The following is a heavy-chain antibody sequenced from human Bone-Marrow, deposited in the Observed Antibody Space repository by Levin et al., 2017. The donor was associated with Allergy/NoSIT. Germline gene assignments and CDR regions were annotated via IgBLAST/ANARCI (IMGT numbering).Heavy chain of an antibody. Sequence: GGSLRLSCAASGFTFSSYSMNWVRQAPGKGLEWVSYISSSSSTIYYADSVKGRFTISRDNAKNSLYLQMNSLRDEDTAVYYCARDLPDLGYCSGGSCPPWSYYYYYGMDVWGQGTTVTVSS. CDR1: GFTFSSYS. CDR2: ISSSSSTI. V-gene: IGHV3-48*02. J-gene: IGHJ6*02. D-gene: IGHD2-15*01. CDR3: ARDLPDLGYCSGGSCPPWSYYYYYGMDV.